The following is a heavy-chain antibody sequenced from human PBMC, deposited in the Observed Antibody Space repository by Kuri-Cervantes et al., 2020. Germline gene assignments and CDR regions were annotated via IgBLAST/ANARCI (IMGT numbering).Heavy chain of an antibody. J-gene: IGHJ6*02. V-gene: IGHV3-48*02. CDR1: GFTFSSYS. Sequence: GGSLRLSCAASGFTFSSYSMNWVRQAPGKGLEWVSYISSSSSTIYYADSVKGRFTISRDNAKNSLYLQMNSLRDEDTAVYYCARERDDFWSGYYTWAGDYYYYGMDVWGQGTTVTVSS. D-gene: IGHD3-3*01. CDR2: ISSSSSTI. CDR3: ARERDDFWSGYYTWAGDYYYYGMDV.